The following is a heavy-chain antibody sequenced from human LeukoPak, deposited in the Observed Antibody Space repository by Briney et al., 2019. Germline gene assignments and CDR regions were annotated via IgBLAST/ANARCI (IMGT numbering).Heavy chain of an antibody. Sequence: GGSLRLSCAASGFTFSRYWMSWVRQAPGKGLEWVANIKQDGSEKYYVDSVKGRFTISRDNAKNSLYLQMNSLRAEDTAVYYCARVKDWYDYWGQGTLVTVSS. CDR3: ARVKDWYDY. CDR2: IKQDGSEK. V-gene: IGHV3-7*03. CDR1: GFTFSRYW. D-gene: IGHD3-9*01. J-gene: IGHJ4*02.